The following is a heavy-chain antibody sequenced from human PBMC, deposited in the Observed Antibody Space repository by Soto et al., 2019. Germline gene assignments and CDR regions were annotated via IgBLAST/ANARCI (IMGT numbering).Heavy chain of an antibody. V-gene: IGHV3-30*18. Sequence: VQLLESGGGLIQPGGSLRLSCAASGFTFSYGIHWLRQAPGKGLEWVAYIAYDSSNKFYGDSVKGRFTISRDNSKNTKFLQMNRLRAEDTAVYYCAKLVIGYCSGNTCDDYWGQGTLVAVSS. J-gene: IGHJ4*02. CDR3: AKLVIGYCSGNTCDDY. D-gene: IGHD2-15*01. CDR2: IAYDSSNK. CDR1: GFTFSYG.